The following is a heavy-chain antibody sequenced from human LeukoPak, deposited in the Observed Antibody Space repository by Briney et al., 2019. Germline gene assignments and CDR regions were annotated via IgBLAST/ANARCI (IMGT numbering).Heavy chain of an antibody. CDR3: SRGTADNNKLNPGDRDGYNYKSKRTPFDY. J-gene: IGHJ4*02. V-gene: IGHV4-34*01. D-gene: IGHD5-24*01. CDR1: GGSFSGYY. CDR2: INHSGST. Sequence: PSETLSLTCAVYGGSFSGYYWSWIRQPPGKGLEWIGEINHSGSTNYNPSLKSRVTISVGTSKNQFSLKLRSVTAADTPVYYCSRGTADNNKLNPGDRDGYNYKSKRTPFDYWGQGTLVNVSS.